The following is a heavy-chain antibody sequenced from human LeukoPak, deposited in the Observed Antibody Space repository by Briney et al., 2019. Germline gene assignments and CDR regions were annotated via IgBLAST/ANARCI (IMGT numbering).Heavy chain of an antibody. Sequence: PSETLSLTCTVSGGSISSSSYYWGWIRQPPGKGLEWIGSIYYSGSTYYNPSLKSRVTISVDTSKNQSSLKLSSVTAADTAVYYCARDAYDSSGYYFSYWGQGTLVTVSS. CDR1: GGSISSSSYY. D-gene: IGHD3-22*01. V-gene: IGHV4-39*07. CDR2: IYYSGST. CDR3: ARDAYDSSGYYFSY. J-gene: IGHJ4*02.